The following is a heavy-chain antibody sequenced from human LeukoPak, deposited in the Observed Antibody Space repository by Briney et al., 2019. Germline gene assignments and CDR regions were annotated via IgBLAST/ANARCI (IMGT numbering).Heavy chain of an antibody. D-gene: IGHD6-19*01. CDR3: ARGVVAGPGDYYGMDV. Sequence: GESLKISCKGSGYSFTSYWISWVRQMPGKGLEWMGRIDPSDSYTNYSPSFQGHVTISADKSISTAYLQWSSLKASDTAMYYCARGVVAGPGDYYGMDVWGKGTTVTVSS. CDR2: IDPSDSYT. CDR1: GYSFTSYW. J-gene: IGHJ6*04. V-gene: IGHV5-10-1*01.